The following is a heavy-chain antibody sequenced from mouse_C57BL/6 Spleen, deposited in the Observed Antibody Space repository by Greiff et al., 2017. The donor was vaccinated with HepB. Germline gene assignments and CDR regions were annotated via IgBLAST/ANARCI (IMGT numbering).Heavy chain of an antibody. D-gene: IGHD2-14*01. J-gene: IGHJ4*01. CDR3: ARELDYRDAMDY. Sequence: QVQLQQPGAELVRPGSSVKLSCKASGYTFTSYWMHWVKQRPIQGLEWIGNIDPSDSETHYNQKFKDKATLTVDKSSSTAYMQLSSLTSEDSAVYYCARELDYRDAMDYWGQGTSVTVSS. CDR2: IDPSDSET. V-gene: IGHV1-52*01. CDR1: GYTFTSYW.